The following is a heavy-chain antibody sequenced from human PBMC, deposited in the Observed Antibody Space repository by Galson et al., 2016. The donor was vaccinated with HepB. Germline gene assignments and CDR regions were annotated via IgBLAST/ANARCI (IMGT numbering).Heavy chain of an antibody. Sequence: SLRLSCAASGFAVSSRYMSWIRQAPGKGLEWAASLYSDGVTTDYGAPVRGRFTISRDDSKNTVYLQMNRLKSEDTAVYYCTTGLEKWLQFDAFDIWGQGTMVTVSS. J-gene: IGHJ3*02. CDR1: GFAVSSRY. CDR2: LYSDGVTT. D-gene: IGHD5-24*01. V-gene: IGHV3-15*01. CDR3: TTGLEKWLQFDAFDI.